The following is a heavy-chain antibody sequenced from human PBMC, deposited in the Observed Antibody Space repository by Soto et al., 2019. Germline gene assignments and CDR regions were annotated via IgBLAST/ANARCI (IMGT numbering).Heavy chain of an antibody. V-gene: IGHV4-61*01. CDR1: GGSVSSGSYY. J-gene: IGHJ4*02. CDR3: ARGPLTIIGPGGYFDY. D-gene: IGHD3-3*01. CDR2: IYYSGST. Sequence: SETLSLTCTVSGGSVSSGSYYWSWIRQPPGKGLEWIGYIYYSGSTNYNPSLKSRVTISVDTSKNQFSLKLSSVTAADTAVDYCARGPLTIIGPGGYFDYWGQGTLVTVSS.